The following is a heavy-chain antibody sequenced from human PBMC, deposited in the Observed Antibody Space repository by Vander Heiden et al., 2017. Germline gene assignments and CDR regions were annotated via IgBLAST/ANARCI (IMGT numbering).Heavy chain of an antibody. J-gene: IGHJ4*02. CDR3: ARARDGYLADYFDY. Sequence: QLQLQESGPGLVKPSETLSLTCEVSGDFISNNYYHWGWIRQPPGKGLEWIGNIYYSGTAFYNPSLKSRVTISVDTPTNQFSLRLRSVTAADTAVYYCARARDGYLADYFDYWGQGSLVTVSS. D-gene: IGHD5-12*01. CDR2: IYYSGTA. CDR1: GDFISNNYYH. V-gene: IGHV4-39*01.